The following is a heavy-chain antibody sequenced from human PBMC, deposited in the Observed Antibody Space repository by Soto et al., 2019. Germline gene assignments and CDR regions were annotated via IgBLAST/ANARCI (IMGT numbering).Heavy chain of an antibody. CDR3: ARDLEVLRYSAWFFSTSGLDF. Sequence: SVKVSCNASGYTFTRYAIHWVRQPPGQRLEWMGWINAGNGNTKYSQKFQGRVTITRDTSASTAYMELSSLRSEDTAVYYCARDLEVLRYSAWFFSTSGLDFWRQGTTVIVS. CDR2: INAGNGNT. CDR1: GYTFTRYA. D-gene: IGHD3-9*01. J-gene: IGHJ6*01. V-gene: IGHV1-3*01.